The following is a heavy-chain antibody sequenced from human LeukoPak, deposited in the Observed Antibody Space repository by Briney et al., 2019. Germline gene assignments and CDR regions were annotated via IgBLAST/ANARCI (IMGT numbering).Heavy chain of an antibody. CDR3: ARGKYYYDSSGYFRFDY. CDR1: GGSISSGGYS. J-gene: IGHJ4*02. V-gene: IGHV4-61*02. CDR2: IYTSRST. D-gene: IGHD3-22*01. Sequence: SETLSLTCAVSGGSISSGGYSWSWIRQPAGKGLEWIGRIYTSRSTNYNPSLKSRVTMSVDTSKNQFSLKLSSVTAADTAVYYCARGKYYYDSSGYFRFDYWGQGTLVTVSS.